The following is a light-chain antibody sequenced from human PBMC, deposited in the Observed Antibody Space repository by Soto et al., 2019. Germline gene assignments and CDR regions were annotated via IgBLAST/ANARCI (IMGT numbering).Light chain of an antibody. J-gene: IGKJ4*01. CDR3: LQTYRTPLT. V-gene: IGKV1-39*01. Sequence: DIQMTQFPLSLSASVGDRVTITCRASQTIRSHLNWYQQKPGEAPKIVIYATSTLQSGVPSRFNGSVSGKDFTLTISSLQPEDFATYYCLQTYRTPLTFGGGTKVEIK. CDR2: ATS. CDR1: QTIRSH.